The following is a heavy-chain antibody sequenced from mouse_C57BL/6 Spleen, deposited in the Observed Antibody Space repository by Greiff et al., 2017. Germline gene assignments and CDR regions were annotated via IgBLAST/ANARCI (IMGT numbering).Heavy chain of an antibody. Sequence: VQLQQSGPVLVKPGASVKMSCKASGYTFTDYYMNWVKQSHGKSLEWIGVINPYNGGTSYNQKFKGKATLTVDKSSSTAYLELTSLTSEGSAVYYGARQRYKGGGYDWFADWGQGTLVTVSA. CDR3: ARQRYKGGGYDWFAD. CDR2: INPYNGGT. V-gene: IGHV1-19*01. CDR1: GYTFTDYY. D-gene: IGHD1-1*02. J-gene: IGHJ3*01.